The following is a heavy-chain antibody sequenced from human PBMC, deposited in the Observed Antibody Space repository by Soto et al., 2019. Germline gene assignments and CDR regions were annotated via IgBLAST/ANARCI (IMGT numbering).Heavy chain of an antibody. D-gene: IGHD5-12*01. V-gene: IGHV3-48*03. J-gene: IGHJ4*02. CDR1: RFTFSTYE. CDR3: VRYCSSTLCNGVATRTFDY. CDR2: ISSSGSTV. Sequence: GGSLRLSCAASRFTFSTYEMHWVRQAPGKGLEWVSCISSSGSTVYYADSVKGRFTISRDNSRNSLYLQMNSLRDEDTALYYCVRYCSSTLCNGVATRTFDYWGQGTLVTVSS.